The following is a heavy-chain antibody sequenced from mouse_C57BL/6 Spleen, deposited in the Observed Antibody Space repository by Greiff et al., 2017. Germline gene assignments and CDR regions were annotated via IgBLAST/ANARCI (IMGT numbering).Heavy chain of an antibody. J-gene: IGHJ2*01. CDR3: ARGGYYDYPFDY. CDR2: IDPSDSYT. Sequence: QVQLQQPGAELVRPGTSVQLSCKASGYTFTSYWMHWVKQRPGQGLEWIGVIDPSDSYTNYNQKFKGKATLTVDTSSSTAYMQLISLTSEDSAVYYCARGGYYDYPFDYWGQGTTLTVSS. V-gene: IGHV1-59*01. CDR1: GYTFTSYW. D-gene: IGHD2-4*01.